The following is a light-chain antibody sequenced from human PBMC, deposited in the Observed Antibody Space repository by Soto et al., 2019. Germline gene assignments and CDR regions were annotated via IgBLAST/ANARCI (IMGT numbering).Light chain of an antibody. CDR1: SSDIGVYNY. Sequence: QSVLTQPASVSGSPGQSITFSCTGTSSDIGVYNYVSWYQQHPGKAPKLMIYNVYDRPSGISYRFSGSKSGNTASLTISGLQGEDEADYYCSAYTVSRTYVFGTGTKVTVL. CDR2: NVY. V-gene: IGLV2-14*01. CDR3: SAYTVSRTYV. J-gene: IGLJ1*01.